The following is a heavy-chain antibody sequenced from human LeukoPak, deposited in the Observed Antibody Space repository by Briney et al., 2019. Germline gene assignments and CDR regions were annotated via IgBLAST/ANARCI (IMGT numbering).Heavy chain of an antibody. CDR1: GFTISSNA. CDR3: AKDCQYFWSGPHFDY. CDR2: ASDSSGST. V-gene: IGHV3-23*01. Sequence: QAWGSLTLNCAASGFTISSNARRRLGHAPGKERVGCIGASDSSGSTYYAETVKGRFTITRDNSKNTLYMQMSSLRAEDTAVYYCAKDCQYFWSGPHFDYWGQGTLVTVSS. D-gene: IGHD3-3*01. J-gene: IGHJ4*02.